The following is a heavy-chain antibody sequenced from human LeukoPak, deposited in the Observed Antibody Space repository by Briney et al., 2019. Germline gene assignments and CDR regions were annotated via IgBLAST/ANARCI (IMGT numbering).Heavy chain of an antibody. Sequence: SETLSLTCTVSGGSTSSGSYYWSWIRQPAGKGLEWIGRIYTSGSTNYNPSLKSRVTISVDTSKNQFSLKLSSVTAADTAVYYCARIGMRSARFDYWGQGTLVTVSS. CDR2: IYTSGST. V-gene: IGHV4-61*02. J-gene: IGHJ4*02. CDR1: GGSTSSGSYY. D-gene: IGHD3-3*01. CDR3: ARIGMRSARFDY.